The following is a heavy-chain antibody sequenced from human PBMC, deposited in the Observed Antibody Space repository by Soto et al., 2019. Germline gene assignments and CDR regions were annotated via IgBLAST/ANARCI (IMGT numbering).Heavy chain of an antibody. D-gene: IGHD2-2*01. CDR2: IYYSGST. V-gene: IGHV4-59*01. Sequence: SETLSLTCTVSGGSISSYYWSWIRQPPGKGLEWIGYIYYSGSTNYNPSLKSRVTISVDTSKNQFSLKLSSVTAADTAVYYCARGTAARYYYYYGMDVWGQGTTVTVSS. CDR1: GGSISSYY. CDR3: ARGTAARYYYYYGMDV. J-gene: IGHJ6*02.